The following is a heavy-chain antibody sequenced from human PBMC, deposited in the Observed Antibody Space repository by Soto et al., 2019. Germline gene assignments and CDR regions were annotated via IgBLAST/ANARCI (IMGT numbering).Heavy chain of an antibody. D-gene: IGHD1-1*01. CDR3: ARHVLQLERIDYYYGMDV. CDR2: ISAYNGNT. V-gene: IGHV1-18*01. J-gene: IGHJ6*02. CDR1: GYTFTSYG. Sequence: VASVKVSCKASGYTFTSYGISWVRQAPGQGLEWMGWISAYNGNTNYAQKLQGRVTITTDTSTSTAYMELRSLRSDDTAVYYCARHVLQLERIDYYYGMDVWGQGTTVTVSS.